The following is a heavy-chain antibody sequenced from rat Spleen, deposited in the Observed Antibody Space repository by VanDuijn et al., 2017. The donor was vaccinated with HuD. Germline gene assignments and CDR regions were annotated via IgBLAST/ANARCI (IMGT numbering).Heavy chain of an antibody. J-gene: IGHJ4*01. D-gene: IGHD1-4*01. CDR3: ATDRGYTYYYVMDA. CDR1: GFTFSNYG. Sequence: EVQLVESGGGLVQPGRSLKLSCAASGFTFSNYGMHWIRQAPTKGLEWVASISPSGGSTYYRDSVKGRFTISRDNAKSTLYLQMDSLRSEDTATYYCATDRGYTYYYVMDAWGQGASVTVSS. V-gene: IGHV5-19*01. CDR2: ISPSGGST.